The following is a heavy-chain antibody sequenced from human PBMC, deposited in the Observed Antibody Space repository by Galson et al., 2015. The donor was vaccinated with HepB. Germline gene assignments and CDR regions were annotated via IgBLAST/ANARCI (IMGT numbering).Heavy chain of an antibody. Sequence: SLRLSCAASGFTFSSYAMHWVRQAPGKGLEWVAVISYDGSNKYYADSVKGRFTISRDNSKNTLYLQMNSLRAEDTAVYYCARRLGYGSGSYLDYWGQGTLVTVSS. CDR1: GFTFSSYA. J-gene: IGHJ4*02. D-gene: IGHD3-10*01. CDR3: ARRLGYGSGSYLDY. V-gene: IGHV3-30*04. CDR2: ISYDGSNK.